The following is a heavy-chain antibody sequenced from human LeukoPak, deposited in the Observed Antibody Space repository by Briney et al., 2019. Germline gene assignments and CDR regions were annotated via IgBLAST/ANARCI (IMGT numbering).Heavy chain of an antibody. CDR2: IYYSGTT. CDR1: GGSISGYY. CDR3: ARGQLEVAGVFDY. Sequence: PSETLSLTCTISGGSISGYYWSWIRQPPGKGLEWIGYIYYSGTTRYNPSLRSRVTISVDTSKNQISLKLRSVTAADAAVYYCARGQLEVAGVFDYWGQGTLVTVSS. D-gene: IGHD6-13*01. V-gene: IGHV4-59*01. J-gene: IGHJ4*02.